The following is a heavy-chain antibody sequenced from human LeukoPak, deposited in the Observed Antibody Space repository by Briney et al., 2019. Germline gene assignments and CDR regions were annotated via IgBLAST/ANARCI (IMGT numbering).Heavy chain of an antibody. J-gene: IGHJ5*02. Sequence: SVKVSYKASGGTFNSYAISWVRQAPGQGVEWMGGIIPIFGTANYAQKFQGRVTITPDESTSTAYMELSSLRSEDTAVYYCARDSVRSLRTFDPGGQGTLVTVSP. CDR2: IIPIFGTA. CDR3: ARDSVRSLRTFDP. V-gene: IGHV1-69*13. D-gene: IGHD1-1*01. CDR1: GGTFNSYA.